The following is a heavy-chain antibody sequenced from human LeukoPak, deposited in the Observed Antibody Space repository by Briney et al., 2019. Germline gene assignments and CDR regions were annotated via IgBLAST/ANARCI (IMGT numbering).Heavy chain of an antibody. J-gene: IGHJ4*02. CDR1: GGSFSGYY. CDR2: INHSGST. D-gene: IGHD3-10*01. CDR3: ARVGPPPDRITMVRGVLDY. V-gene: IGHV4-34*01. Sequence: PSETLSLTCAVYGGSFSGYYWSWIRQPPGKGLEWIGEINHSGSTNYNPSLKSRVTISVDTSKNQFSLKLSSVTAADTAVYYCARVGPPPDRITMVRGVLDYWGQGTLVTVSS.